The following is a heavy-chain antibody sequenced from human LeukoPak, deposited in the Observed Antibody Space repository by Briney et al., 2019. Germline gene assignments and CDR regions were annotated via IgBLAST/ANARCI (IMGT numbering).Heavy chain of an antibody. CDR3: ARDDYSNYYFDY. CDR2: IIPILCIA. J-gene: IGHJ4*02. Sequence: ASVKVSCKASGGTFSSYAISWVRQAPGQGLEWMGRIIPILCIANYAQKFQGRVTITADKSTSTAYMELSSLRSEDTAVYYCARDDYSNYYFDYWGQGTLVTVSS. D-gene: IGHD4-4*01. CDR1: GGTFSSYA. V-gene: IGHV1-69*04.